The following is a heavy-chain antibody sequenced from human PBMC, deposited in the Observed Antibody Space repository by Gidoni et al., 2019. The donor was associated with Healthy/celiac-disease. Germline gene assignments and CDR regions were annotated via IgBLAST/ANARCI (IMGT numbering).Heavy chain of an antibody. J-gene: IGHJ3*02. V-gene: IGHV3-15*01. D-gene: IGHD5-12*01. CDR3: TTSVDMWVPWGARTPMEAFDI. CDR2: IKSKTDGGTT. Sequence: EVQLVESGGGLVTPGGSLRLSCAASGFTFSNAWMIWVRQAPGKGLEWVGRIKSKTDGGTTDYAAPVKGRFTISRDDSKNTLYLQMNSLKTEDTAVYYCTTSVDMWVPWGARTPMEAFDIWGQGTMVTVSS. CDR1: GFTFSNAW.